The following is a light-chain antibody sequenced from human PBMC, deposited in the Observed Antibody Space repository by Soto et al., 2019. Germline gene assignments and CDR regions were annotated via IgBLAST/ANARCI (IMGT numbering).Light chain of an antibody. CDR1: QDISNY. CDR2: DAS. J-gene: IGKJ2*01. Sequence: DIQMTQSPSSLSASVGDRVPITCQASQDISNYLNWYQQKPGKAPKLLIYDASNLETGVPSRFSGSGPGTDFTFTISSLQPEDIATYYCQQYDNLPYTFGQGTKLEIK. CDR3: QQYDNLPYT. V-gene: IGKV1-33*01.